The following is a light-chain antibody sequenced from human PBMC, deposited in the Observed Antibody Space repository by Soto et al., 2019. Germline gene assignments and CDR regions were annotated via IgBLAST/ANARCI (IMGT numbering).Light chain of an antibody. V-gene: IGLV7-43*01. CDR2: RTT. CDR1: TGAVTSDYY. J-gene: IGLJ1*01. CDR3: LLYYGDSWV. Sequence: QSVVTHAPSLTVSPGGTVTVTCASSTGAVTSDYYPNWFQQKPGQPPRALIYRTTYKHSWTPARFSGSILGGKPALTLSGVQPEDEADYYCLLYYGDSWVFGTGTKVTVL.